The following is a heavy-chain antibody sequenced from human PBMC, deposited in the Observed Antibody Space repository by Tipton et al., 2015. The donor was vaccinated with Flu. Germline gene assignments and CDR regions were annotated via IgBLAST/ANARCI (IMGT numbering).Heavy chain of an antibody. J-gene: IGHJ4*02. V-gene: IGHV4-31*03. D-gene: IGHD4-23*01. Sequence: TLSLTCTVSGGSIGGDVWGFYWARVRPRPGEGPGGVGYIDYSGSTHYNPSLRSRITISRDTSKNQFSLKVNSVTAADTAVYYCARDRGDYSGTPGYFDYWGQGTLVPVSS. CDR1: GGSIGGDVWGFY. CDR2: IDYSGST. CDR3: ARDRGDYSGTPGYFDY.